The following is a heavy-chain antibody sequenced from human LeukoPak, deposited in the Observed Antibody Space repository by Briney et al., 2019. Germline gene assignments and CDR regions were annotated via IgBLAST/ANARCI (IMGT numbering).Heavy chain of an antibody. CDR1: GFTFSSYW. D-gene: IGHD4-23*01. J-gene: IGHJ4*02. Sequence: PGGSLRLSCAASGFTFSSYWMHWVRQAPGKGLVWVLHINTDGSSTGYADSVKGRFTVSRDNAKNTLYLQMNSLRVEDTAVYYCARDHNTWELPSDYWGQGTLVTVSS. V-gene: IGHV3-74*01. CDR2: INTDGSST. CDR3: ARDHNTWELPSDY.